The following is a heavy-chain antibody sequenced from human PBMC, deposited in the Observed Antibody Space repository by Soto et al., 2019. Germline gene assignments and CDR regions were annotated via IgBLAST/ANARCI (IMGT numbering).Heavy chain of an antibody. D-gene: IGHD7-27*01. J-gene: IGHJ4*02. CDR2: ISSSSSYI. Sequence: LRLSCAASGFTFSSYSMNWVRQAPGKGLEWVSSISSSSSYIYYADSVKGRFTISRDNAKNSLYLQMNSLRAEDTAVYYCARETGDFSACDYWGQGTLVTVSS. CDR1: GFTFSSYS. CDR3: ARETGDFSACDY. V-gene: IGHV3-21*01.